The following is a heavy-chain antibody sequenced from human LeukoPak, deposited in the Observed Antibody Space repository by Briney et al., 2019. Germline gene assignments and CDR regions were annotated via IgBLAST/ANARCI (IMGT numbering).Heavy chain of an antibody. J-gene: IGHJ4*02. CDR1: GFTFSDHY. Sequence: GGSLRLSCAASGFTFSDHYMDWVRQAPVKGLEWVGRTRNKANSFSTEYAASVKGRFTISRDDSKNSLYLQMNSLKTEDTAVYYCARGNGYDWRSFDSWGQGTLVTVSS. V-gene: IGHV3-72*01. CDR3: ARGNGYDWRSFDS. CDR2: TRNKANSFST. D-gene: IGHD5-12*01.